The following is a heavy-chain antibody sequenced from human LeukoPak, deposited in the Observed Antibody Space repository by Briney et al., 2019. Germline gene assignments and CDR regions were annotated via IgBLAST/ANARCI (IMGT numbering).Heavy chain of an antibody. V-gene: IGHV4-39*01. CDR3: SRTRGLSVALDY. D-gene: IGHD6-19*01. CDR1: GGSISGSDYY. J-gene: IGHJ4*02. CDR2: IYHSGST. Sequence: PSETLSLTCTVSGGSISGSDYYWGWVRQPPGKGLEWIGSIYHSGSTYYNPSLKSRVIISLDTSRNQFSPKVSSVTAADTAVYYCSRTRGLSVALDYWGQGTLVTVST.